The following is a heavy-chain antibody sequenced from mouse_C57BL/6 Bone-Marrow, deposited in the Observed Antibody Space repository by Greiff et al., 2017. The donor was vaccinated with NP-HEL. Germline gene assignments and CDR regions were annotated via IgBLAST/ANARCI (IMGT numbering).Heavy chain of an antibody. J-gene: IGHJ3*01. Sequence: ESGPGLVKPSQSLSLTCSVTGYSITSGYYWNWLRQFPGNKLEWMGYISYDGSNNYNPSLKNRISITRDTSKNQFFLKLNSVTTEDTATYYCASSFLQFAYGGQGTLVTVSA. CDR2: ISYDGSN. CDR1: GYSITSGYY. CDR3: ASSFLQFAY. V-gene: IGHV3-6*01.